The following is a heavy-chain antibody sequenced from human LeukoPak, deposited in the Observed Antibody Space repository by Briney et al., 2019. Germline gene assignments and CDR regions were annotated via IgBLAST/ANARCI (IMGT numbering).Heavy chain of an antibody. V-gene: IGHV3-30*02. CDR3: AKVMPPGRIRFYSYYMDV. Sequence: GGSLRLSCAASGFTFSSYGIHWVRQAPGKGLEWVAVIWYDGSNNYYADSVKGRFTISRDNSKNTVYLQMNGLRVGDTAVYYCAKVMPPGRIRFYSYYMDVWGKGTTVTVS. D-gene: IGHD2-15*01. CDR2: IWYDGSNN. J-gene: IGHJ6*03. CDR1: GFTFSSYG.